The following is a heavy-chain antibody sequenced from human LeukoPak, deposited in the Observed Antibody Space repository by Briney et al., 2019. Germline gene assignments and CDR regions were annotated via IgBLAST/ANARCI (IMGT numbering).Heavy chain of an antibody. D-gene: IGHD3-22*01. CDR2: ISGSGSMT. CDR1: GITFRIYA. Sequence: GGSLRLSCAGSGITFRIYAMTWVRQAPGKGLEWVSAISGSGSMTYYADSVKGRFTISRDKSNITLYLQMNSLRAEDTALYYCAKTGDYFDSTDYYRPDAFDIWGQGTMVTVSS. V-gene: IGHV3-23*01. J-gene: IGHJ3*02. CDR3: AKTGDYFDSTDYYRPDAFDI.